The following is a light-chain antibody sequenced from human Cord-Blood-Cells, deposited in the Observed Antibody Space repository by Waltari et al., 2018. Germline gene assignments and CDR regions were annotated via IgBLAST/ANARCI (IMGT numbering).Light chain of an antibody. V-gene: IGLV2-8*01. CDR1: SSDVGGYNY. CDR2: EVS. J-gene: IGLJ3*02. Sequence: QSALTQPPSASGSPGQSVTIPCTGTSSDVGGYNYVSWSQPHPGKAPKLMIYEVSKRPSGVPDRFSGSKSGNTASLTVSGLQAEDEADYYCSSYAGSNNLVFGGGTKLTVL. CDR3: SSYAGSNNLV.